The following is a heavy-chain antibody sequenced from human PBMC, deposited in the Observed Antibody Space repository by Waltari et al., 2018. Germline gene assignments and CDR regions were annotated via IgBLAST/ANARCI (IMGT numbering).Heavy chain of an antibody. Sequence: EVQLVESGGGLVKPGGSLRLSCAASGFTFSSYSINWVRQAPGTGLEWGSSISSSSSYIYYADSVKGRFTISRDNAKNSLYLQMNSLRAEDTAVYYCARGLYGGYPPFDYWGQGTLVTVSS. CDR1: GFTFSSYS. CDR3: ARGLYGGYPPFDY. V-gene: IGHV3-21*01. D-gene: IGHD5-12*01. J-gene: IGHJ4*02. CDR2: ISSSSSYI.